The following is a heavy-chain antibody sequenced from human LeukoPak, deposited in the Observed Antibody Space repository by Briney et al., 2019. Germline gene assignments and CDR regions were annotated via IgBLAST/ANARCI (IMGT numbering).Heavy chain of an antibody. J-gene: IGHJ4*02. CDR2: IYYSGST. D-gene: IGHD7-27*01. Sequence: PSETLSLTCSVSGGSIRSSSYYWDWIRQPPGKGPEWIGSIYYSGSTYYNPSLKSRVTISVDTSKNQFSLKLSSVTAADTAVYYCARAGETGEFDYWGQGTLVTVSS. CDR3: ARAGETGEFDY. V-gene: IGHV4-39*01. CDR1: GGSIRSSSYY.